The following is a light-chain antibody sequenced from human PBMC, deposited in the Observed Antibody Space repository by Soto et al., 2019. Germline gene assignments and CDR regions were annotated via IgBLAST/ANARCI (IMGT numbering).Light chain of an antibody. CDR2: EVS. V-gene: IGLV2-8*01. Sequence: QSALTQPPSASGSPGQSVTISCTGTSSDVGGYNYVSWYQQHPGKVPKLLIYEVSKRPSGVPDLFSGSKSGNTASLTVSXXXXXXXXXXXCSSYAGSNNLGVFGTGTKLTV. J-gene: IGLJ1*01. CDR1: SSDVGGYNY. CDR3: SSYAGSNNLGV.